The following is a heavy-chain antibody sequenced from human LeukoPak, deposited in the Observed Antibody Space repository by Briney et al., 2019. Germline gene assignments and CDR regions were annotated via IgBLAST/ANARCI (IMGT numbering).Heavy chain of an antibody. CDR1: GDSGSRFY. Sequence: PSETLSLTCTVSGDSGSRFYWSWIRQPPGNRREGIGNIYNSGSTNNSPSLQSRVTLSVDTSKNQFSLELRSVSAADTAVYYCARVRGLGLFDYWGQGILVTVSS. CDR2: IYNSGST. V-gene: IGHV4-59*02. D-gene: IGHD3-10*01. J-gene: IGHJ4*02. CDR3: ARVRGLGLFDY.